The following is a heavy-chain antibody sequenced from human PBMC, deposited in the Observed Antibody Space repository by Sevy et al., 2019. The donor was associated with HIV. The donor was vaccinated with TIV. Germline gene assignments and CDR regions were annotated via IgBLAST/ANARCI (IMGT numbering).Heavy chain of an antibody. CDR3: AGDPHELMVSGSYCVY. V-gene: IGHV3-33*01. J-gene: IGHJ4*02. CDR1: GFIFSYYG. Sequence: GGSLRLSCAASGFIFSYYGMHWVRQTPGKGLEWFAVIGDDGSNTIYADSVKGRFTISRDNSKNILYLQMNSLRDEDMAVYYCAGDPHELMVSGSYCVYWGQGTLVTVSS. D-gene: IGHD2-8*01. CDR2: IGDDGSNT.